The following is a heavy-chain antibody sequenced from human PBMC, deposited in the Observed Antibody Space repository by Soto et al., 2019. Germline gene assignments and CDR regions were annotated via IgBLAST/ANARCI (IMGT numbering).Heavy chain of an antibody. Sequence: ASVKVSCKASGYTFTGYYMHWVRQAPGQGLEWMGWINPNSGGTNYAQKFQGWVTMNRDTSISTAYMELSRLRSDDTAVYYCACSSSWPGSFDIWGQGTMVTVSS. CDR2: INPNSGGT. J-gene: IGHJ3*02. CDR3: ACSSSWPGSFDI. D-gene: IGHD6-6*01. V-gene: IGHV1-2*04. CDR1: GYTFTGYY.